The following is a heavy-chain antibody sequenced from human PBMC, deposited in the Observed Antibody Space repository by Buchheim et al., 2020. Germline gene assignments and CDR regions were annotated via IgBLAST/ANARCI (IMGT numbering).Heavy chain of an antibody. D-gene: IGHD1-26*01. CDR2: IHHSGSI. Sequence: QVQLQESGPGLVKPSGTLSLTCAVSGGSISSINWWSWVRQSPGKGLEWIGEIHHSGSINYNPSLKSRVTISVDKSKNQFSVNLSSVTAADTAVYYCARDRSFEGATTFHYYYGMDVWGQGTT. J-gene: IGHJ6*02. CDR3: ARDRSFEGATTFHYYYGMDV. V-gene: IGHV4-4*02. CDR1: GGSISSINW.